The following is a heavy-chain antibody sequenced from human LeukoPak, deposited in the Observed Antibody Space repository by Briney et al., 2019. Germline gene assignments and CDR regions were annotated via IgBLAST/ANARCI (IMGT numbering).Heavy chain of an antibody. CDR3: ARGPSTIAAAGTNDY. D-gene: IGHD6-13*01. CDR2: INPNSGGT. V-gene: IGHV1-2*04. J-gene: IGHJ4*02. CDR1: GYTFTGYY. Sequence: GASVKVSCKASGYTFTGYYMHWVRQAPGQGLEWMGWINPNSGGTNYAQKFQGWVTMTRDASISTAYMELSRLRSDNTAVYYCARGPSTIAAAGTNDYWGQGTLVTVSS.